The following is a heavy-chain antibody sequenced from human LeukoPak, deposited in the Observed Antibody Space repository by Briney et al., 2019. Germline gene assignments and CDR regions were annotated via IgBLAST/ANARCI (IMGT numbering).Heavy chain of an antibody. CDR1: GFTFSSYS. V-gene: IGHV3-21*01. J-gene: IGHJ4*02. CDR3: ARDPYSSSWYYFDY. Sequence: GGSLRLSCAASGFTFSSYSMNWVRQAPGKGLEWVSSISSSSSYIYYADSVKGRFTIPRDNAKSSLYLQMNSLRAEDTAVYYCARDPYSSSWYYFDYWGQGTLVTVSS. D-gene: IGHD6-13*01. CDR2: ISSSSSYI.